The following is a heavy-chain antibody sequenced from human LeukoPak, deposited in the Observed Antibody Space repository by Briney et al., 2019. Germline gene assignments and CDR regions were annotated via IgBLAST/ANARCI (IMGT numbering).Heavy chain of an antibody. Sequence: PGGSLRLSCSASGFTFSEYDMTWFRQAPGKGLEWVSSISYLSSHVYYGDSVKGRFSISRDNAKNSLYLQMNTLGAEDTAVYYCAKDPSFYDSSGYSSSYFDYWGQGTLVTVSS. D-gene: IGHD3-22*01. CDR3: AKDPSFYDSSGYSSSYFDY. CDR1: GFTFSEYD. J-gene: IGHJ4*02. V-gene: IGHV3-21*01. CDR2: ISYLSSHV.